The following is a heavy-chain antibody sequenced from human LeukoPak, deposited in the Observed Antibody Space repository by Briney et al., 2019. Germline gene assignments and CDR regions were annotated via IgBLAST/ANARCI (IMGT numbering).Heavy chain of an antibody. CDR2: ISYDGSNK. CDR3: ARDRREVRCSSTSCYAPLGY. J-gene: IGHJ4*02. Sequence: PGGSLRLSCAASGFTFSSYWMHWVRQAPGKGLEWVAVISYDGSNKYYADSVKGRFTISRDNSKNTLYLQMNSLRAEDTAVYYCARDRREVRCSSTSCYAPLGYWGQGTLVTVSS. V-gene: IGHV3-30*03. D-gene: IGHD2-2*01. CDR1: GFTFSSYW.